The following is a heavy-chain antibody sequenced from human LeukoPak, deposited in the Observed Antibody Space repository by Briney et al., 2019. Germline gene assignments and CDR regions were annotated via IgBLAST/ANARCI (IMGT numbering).Heavy chain of an antibody. J-gene: IGHJ4*02. D-gene: IGHD1-26*01. CDR1: GFTLSNYW. CDR2: MKHDGTEK. CDR3: ARSPYSGSYGPFDY. Sequence: PGGSLRLSWAASGFTLSNYWMNWVRQAPGKGREGGANMKHDGTEKSYVDSVKGRFTISRDDAKNSLYLQMNSLGAEDTARYYCARSPYSGSYGPFDYWGQGTLVTVSS. V-gene: IGHV3-7*04.